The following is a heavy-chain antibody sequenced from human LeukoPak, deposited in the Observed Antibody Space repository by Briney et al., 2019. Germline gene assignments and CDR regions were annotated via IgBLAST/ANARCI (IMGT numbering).Heavy chain of an antibody. CDR1: GYTFSTYG. CDR3: ARAVIVVVPAAMVDYYYYGVDV. V-gene: IGHV1-18*01. CDR2: ISAYKGNT. J-gene: IGHJ6*02. D-gene: IGHD2-2*01. Sequence: ASVKVSCKASGYTFSTYGISWVRQAPGQGLEWMGWISAYKGNTYYAQKFQGRVTITADKSTSTAYMELSSLRSEDTAVYYCARAVIVVVPAAMVDYYYYGVDVWGQGTTVTVSS.